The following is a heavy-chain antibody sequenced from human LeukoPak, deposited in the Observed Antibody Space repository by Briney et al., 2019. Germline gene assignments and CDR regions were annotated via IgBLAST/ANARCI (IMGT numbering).Heavy chain of an antibody. D-gene: IGHD3-22*01. CDR1: GFTFSDYY. CDR2: ISSSGSTI. V-gene: IGHV3-11*01. J-gene: IGHJ4*02. CDR3: ATENYYDSSGYYHNY. Sequence: GGSLRLSCAASGFTFSDYYMSWIRQAPGKGLEWVSYISSSGSTIYYADSVKGRFTISRDNAKNSLYLQMNSLRAEDTAVYYCATENYYDSSGYYHNYWGQGTLVTVSS.